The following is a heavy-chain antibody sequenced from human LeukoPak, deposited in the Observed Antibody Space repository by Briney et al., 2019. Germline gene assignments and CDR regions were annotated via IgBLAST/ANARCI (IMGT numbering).Heavy chain of an antibody. CDR1: GYSISSNNW. CDR3: ARIVAAAAGTNWFDP. J-gene: IGHJ5*02. V-gene: IGHV4-28*01. Sequence: SETLSLSCTVSGYSISSNNWWGWIRQSPGKGLEGVGYIDYRGDTDYNPSLKSRVTMSVDTSKNQFYLNLNSVTAVDTAVYYCARIVAAAAGTNWFDPWGQGTLVTVSS. D-gene: IGHD6-13*01. CDR2: IDYRGDT.